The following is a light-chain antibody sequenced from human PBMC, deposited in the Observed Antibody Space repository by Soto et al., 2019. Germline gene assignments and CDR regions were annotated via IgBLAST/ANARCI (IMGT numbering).Light chain of an antibody. J-gene: IGKJ1*01. CDR3: QQYNSYWT. CDR1: QGISSY. Sequence: AIRMTQSPSSFSASTGDRVTITCRASQGISSYLAWYQQKPGKAPKLLIYDASSLESGVPSRFSGSGSGTEFTLTISSLQPDDFATYYCQQYNSYWTFGQGTKV. CDR2: DAS. V-gene: IGKV1-8*01.